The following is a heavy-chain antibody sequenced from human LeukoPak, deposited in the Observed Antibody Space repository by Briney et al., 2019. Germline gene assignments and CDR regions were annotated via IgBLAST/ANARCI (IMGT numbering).Heavy chain of an antibody. Sequence: SETLSLTCAVSGGSISSGGYSWSWIRQPPGKGLEWIGYIYHSGSTYYNPSLKSRVTISVDRSKNQLSLKLSSVTAADTAVYYCARGTMVRGVIRWFDPWGQGTLVTVSS. CDR2: IYHSGST. V-gene: IGHV4-30-2*01. CDR3: ARGTMVRGVIRWFDP. CDR1: GGSISSGGYS. D-gene: IGHD3-10*01. J-gene: IGHJ5*02.